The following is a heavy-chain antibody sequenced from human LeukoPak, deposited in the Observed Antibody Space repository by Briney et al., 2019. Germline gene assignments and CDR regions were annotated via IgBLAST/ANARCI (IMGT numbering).Heavy chain of an antibody. Sequence: GGSLRLSCVASGYAFNTYGMHWVRQAPGKGLEWVAVIWYDGSKKFYADSVNGRFTISRDDSKNTLYLQMSGLRADDTAVYYCAGAYSAGWFTYWGQGTPVTVSS. D-gene: IGHD3-16*01. J-gene: IGHJ4*02. CDR3: AGAYSAGWFTY. CDR1: GYAFNTYG. CDR2: IWYDGSKK. V-gene: IGHV3-33*01.